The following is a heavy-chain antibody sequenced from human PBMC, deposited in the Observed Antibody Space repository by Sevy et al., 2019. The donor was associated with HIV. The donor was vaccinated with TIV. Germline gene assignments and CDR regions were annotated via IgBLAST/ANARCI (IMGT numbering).Heavy chain of an antibody. CDR2: ISGSGGST. J-gene: IGHJ4*02. V-gene: IGHV3-23*01. D-gene: IGHD3-10*01. Sequence: GGSLRLSCAASGFTFSSYAMSWVRQAPGKGLEWVSAISGSGGSTYYADSVKGRFTISRDNSKNTLYLQMNSLRAEDTAVYYCAKVDRPIMVRGVITPFDYWGQGPLVTVSS. CDR1: GFTFSSYA. CDR3: AKVDRPIMVRGVITPFDY.